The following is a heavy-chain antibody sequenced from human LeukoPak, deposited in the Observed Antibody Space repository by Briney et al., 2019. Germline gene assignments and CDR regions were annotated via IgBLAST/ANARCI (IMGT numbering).Heavy chain of an antibody. CDR1: GGSFSGYY. CDR2: INHSGST. CDR3: ARVYSSSSGY. D-gene: IGHD6-6*01. Sequence: SETLSLTCAVYGGSFSGYYWSWIRQPPGKGLEWIGEINHSGSTNYNPSLKSRVTISVDTSKNQFSLKLSSVTAEDTAVYYCARVYSSSSGYWGQGTLVTVSS. V-gene: IGHV4-34*01. J-gene: IGHJ4*02.